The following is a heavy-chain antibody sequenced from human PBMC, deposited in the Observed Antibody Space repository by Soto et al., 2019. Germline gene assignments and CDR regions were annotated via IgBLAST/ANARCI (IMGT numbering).Heavy chain of an antibody. CDR1: GYTVTRHY. CDR2: IDPSGGST. Sequence: QVQLVQSGAEVKKPGASVKVSCKASGYTVTRHYMHWVRQAPGQGLEWMGIIDPSGGSTTYAQKVQDRVTMTRDMSTRTVYMALSSLRSDDTSIYYCTRGSTVVTLDDFDSWGQGTLVTVSS. V-gene: IGHV1-46*03. CDR3: TRGSTVVTLDDFDS. D-gene: IGHD2-21*02. J-gene: IGHJ4*02.